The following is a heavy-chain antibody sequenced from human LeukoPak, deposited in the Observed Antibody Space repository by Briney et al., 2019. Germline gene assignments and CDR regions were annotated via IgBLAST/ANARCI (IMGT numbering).Heavy chain of an antibody. CDR1: GFTFSTYT. D-gene: IGHD5-18*01. CDR2: IRGSGDNT. V-gene: IGHV3-23*01. J-gene: IGHJ4*02. CDR3: AKGGYSYGYPLDY. Sequence: GGSLRLSCAASGFTFSTYTMSWVRQAPGKGLEWVSAIRGSGDNTYYADSVEGRFTISRDNSKNTLYLQMNSLRAEDTAVYYCAKGGYSYGYPLDYWGQGTLVTVSS.